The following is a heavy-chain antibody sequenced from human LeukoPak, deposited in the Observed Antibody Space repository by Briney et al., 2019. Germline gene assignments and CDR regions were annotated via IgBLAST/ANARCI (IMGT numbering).Heavy chain of an antibody. CDR1: GGSTSNSY. CDR2: MYVSGTT. V-gene: IGHV4-4*07. CDR3: ARENYYDSSGYSEGMDV. J-gene: IGHJ6*02. D-gene: IGHD3-22*01. Sequence: PSETLSLTCTVSGGSTSNSYLTWVRQPAGKGLEWIGRMYVSGTTNYNPSLRSRVTMSIDSSNNQFSLRLGSVTAADTAVYYCARENYYDSSGYSEGMDVWGQGTTVTVS.